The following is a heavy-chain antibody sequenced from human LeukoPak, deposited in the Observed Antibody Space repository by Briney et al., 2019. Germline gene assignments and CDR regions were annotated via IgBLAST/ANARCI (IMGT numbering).Heavy chain of an antibody. Sequence: ASVKVSCKTSGYTFTTYDINWVRQATGQGLEWMGWMNPDTGNTGYAQRFQGRVTITRNMSITTAYMELSSLRSEDTAAYFCARVRPTKGYYSEHYNWFDSWGQGTLVTVSS. D-gene: IGHD2-15*01. CDR1: GYTFTTYD. CDR2: MNPDTGNT. J-gene: IGHJ5*01. CDR3: ARVRPTKGYYSEHYNWFDS. V-gene: IGHV1-8*03.